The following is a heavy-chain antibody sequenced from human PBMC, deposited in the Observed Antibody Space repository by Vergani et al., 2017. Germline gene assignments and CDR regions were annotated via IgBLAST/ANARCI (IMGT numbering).Heavy chain of an antibody. Sequence: QVQLVQSGAEVKKPGSSVKVSCKASGGTFSSYAISWVRQAPGKGLEWMGRIIPILGIANYAQKFQGRVTITADKSTSTAYMELSSLRSEDTAVYYCAREDSSGYLFDYWGQGTLVTVSS. V-gene: IGHV1-69*04. J-gene: IGHJ4*02. CDR1: GGTFSSYA. CDR2: IIPILGIA. D-gene: IGHD3-22*01. CDR3: AREDSSGYLFDY.